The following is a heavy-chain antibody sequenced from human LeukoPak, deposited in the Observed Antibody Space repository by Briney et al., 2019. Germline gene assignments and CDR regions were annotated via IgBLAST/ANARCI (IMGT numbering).Heavy chain of an antibody. CDR3: AKDRYSYGYVDY. CDR2: ISYDGSNK. D-gene: IGHD5-18*01. V-gene: IGHV3-30*04. J-gene: IGHJ4*02. Sequence: GGSLRLSCAASGFTFSSYAMHWVRQAPGKGLEWVAVISYDGSNKYYADSVKGRFTISRDNSKNTLYLQMNSLRAEDTAVYYCAKDRYSYGYVDYWGQGTLVTVSS. CDR1: GFTFSSYA.